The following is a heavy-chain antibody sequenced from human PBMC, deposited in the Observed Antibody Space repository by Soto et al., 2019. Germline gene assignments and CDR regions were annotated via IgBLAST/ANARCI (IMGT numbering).Heavy chain of an antibody. J-gene: IGHJ3*02. Sequence: GGSLRLSCAASGFTFSSYSMNWVRQAPGKGLEWVSYISSSSTIYYADSVKGRFTISRDNAKNSLYLQMNSLRDEDTAVYYCAREGLVGATHAFDIWGQGTMVTVSS. CDR2: ISSSSTI. D-gene: IGHD1-26*01. CDR1: GFTFSSYS. V-gene: IGHV3-48*02. CDR3: AREGLVGATHAFDI.